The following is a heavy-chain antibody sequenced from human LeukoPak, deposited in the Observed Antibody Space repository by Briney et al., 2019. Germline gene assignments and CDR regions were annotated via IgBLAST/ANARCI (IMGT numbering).Heavy chain of an antibody. CDR3: ARDRLQLQS. D-gene: IGHD1-1*01. CDR1: GGSFSGYY. J-gene: IGHJ5*02. Sequence: SETLSLTCAVYGGSFSGYYWSWIRQPPGKGLEWIGSFYYGGTTYYNPSLKSRVTISVDTSKNQFSLKLSSVTAADTAVYYCARDRLQLQSWGQGTLVTVSS. V-gene: IGHV4-34*01. CDR2: FYYGGTT.